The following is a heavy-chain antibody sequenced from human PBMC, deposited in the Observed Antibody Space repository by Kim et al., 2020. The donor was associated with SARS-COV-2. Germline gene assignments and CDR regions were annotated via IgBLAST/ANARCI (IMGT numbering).Heavy chain of an antibody. Sequence: GGSLRLSCAASGFTFSSYAMSWVRQAPGKGLEWVSAISGSGGSTYYADSVKGRFTISRDNSKNTLYLQMNSLRAEDTAVYYCAKPELRYFDWLSPPFDYWGQGTLVTVSS. CDR1: GFTFSSYA. CDR3: AKPELRYFDWLSPPFDY. J-gene: IGHJ4*02. V-gene: IGHV3-23*01. CDR2: ISGSGGST. D-gene: IGHD3-9*01.